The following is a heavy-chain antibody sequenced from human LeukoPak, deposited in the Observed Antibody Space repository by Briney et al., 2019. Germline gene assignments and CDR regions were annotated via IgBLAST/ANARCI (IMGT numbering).Heavy chain of an antibody. J-gene: IGHJ6*02. CDR2: IYSGGST. Sequence: PGGSLRLSCAASGFTDSSNYMSWVRQAPGKGLEWVSVIYSGGSTFYADSVKGRFTISRDNSKNTLYLQMSSLRAEDTAVYYCAREVRYCSSTSCYLWGMDVWGQGTTVTVSS. V-gene: IGHV3-66*01. CDR3: AREVRYCSSTSCYLWGMDV. CDR1: GFTDSSNY. D-gene: IGHD2-2*01.